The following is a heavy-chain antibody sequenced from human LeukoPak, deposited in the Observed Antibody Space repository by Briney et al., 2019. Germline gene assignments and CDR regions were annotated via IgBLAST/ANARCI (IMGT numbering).Heavy chain of an antibody. J-gene: IGHJ5*02. Sequence: SQTLSLTCTVSGGSISSGSYYWSWIRQPAGKGLEWIGRIYTSGSTNYNPSLKSRVTISVDTSKHQFSLKLTSVTAADTAVYYCARGLASYDFWSGYQGWFDPWGQGTLVTVSS. CDR2: IYTSGST. D-gene: IGHD3-3*01. CDR1: GGSISSGSYY. CDR3: ARGLASYDFWSGYQGWFDP. V-gene: IGHV4-61*02.